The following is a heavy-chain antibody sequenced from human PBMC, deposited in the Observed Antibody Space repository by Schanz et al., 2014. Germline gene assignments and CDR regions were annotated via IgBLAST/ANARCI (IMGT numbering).Heavy chain of an antibody. Sequence: EVHLVESGGGLVQPGGSLRLSCAASGFIFGSSVMAWVRQAPGKGLEWVSGITGASDHIDYAESVKGRFTISRDNSKNTLYLQMNSLRAEDTAIYYCAKDAPYPFDLWGRGTLITVSS. CDR1: GFIFGSSV. CDR3: AKDAPYPFDL. V-gene: IGHV3-23*04. J-gene: IGHJ2*01. CDR2: ITGASDHI.